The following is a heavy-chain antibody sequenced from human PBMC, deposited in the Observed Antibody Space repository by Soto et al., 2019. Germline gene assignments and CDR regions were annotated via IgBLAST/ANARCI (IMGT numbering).Heavy chain of an antibody. D-gene: IGHD2-15*01. Sequence: GASVKVSCKASGGTFSSYTISWVRQAPGQGLEWMGRIIPILGIANYAQKFQGRVTITADKSTSTAYMELSSLRSEDTAVYYCSYCSGGSCPGYYYGLTSGAKGPRSPSP. V-gene: IGHV1-69*02. CDR3: SYCSGGSCPGYYYGLTS. J-gene: IGHJ6*02. CDR2: IIPILGIA. CDR1: GGTFSSYT.